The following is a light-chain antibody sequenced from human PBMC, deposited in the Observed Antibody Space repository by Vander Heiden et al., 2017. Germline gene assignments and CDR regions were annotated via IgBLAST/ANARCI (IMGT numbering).Light chain of an antibody. CDR1: QTINGR. CDR2: KAS. Sequence: DIQMTQSPSTLSASVGDSVPISCRATQTINGRLAWYQQRPGEPPKLLISKASNLQSGVSSRFSGSGSGLEFTLAIRSLQPDDFAVYFCQQYKSYPYTFGRGTKLEI. V-gene: IGKV1-5*03. CDR3: QQYKSYPYT. J-gene: IGKJ2*01.